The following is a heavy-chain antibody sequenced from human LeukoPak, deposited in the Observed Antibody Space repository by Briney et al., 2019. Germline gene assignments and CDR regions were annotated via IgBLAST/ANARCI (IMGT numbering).Heavy chain of an antibody. V-gene: IGHV1-69*05. J-gene: IGHJ6*03. D-gene: IGHD1-26*01. CDR1: GDIFNSYS. Sequence: SVKVSCNASGDIFNSYSVSWVRQAPGQGLEWMGGIIPIFRSTNYAQKFQGRVTITTDQSTRTAYMELNSLSSDDTAVYYCARVGRSRGSLPNSYYYMDVWGKGTTVTVSS. CDR3: ARVGRSRGSLPNSYYYMDV. CDR2: IIPIFRST.